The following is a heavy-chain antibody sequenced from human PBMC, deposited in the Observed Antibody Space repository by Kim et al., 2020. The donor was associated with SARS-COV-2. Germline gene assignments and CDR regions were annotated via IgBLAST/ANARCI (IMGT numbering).Heavy chain of an antibody. CDR1: GFTFSSYW. D-gene: IGHD2-15*01. J-gene: IGHJ6*02. CDR3: ARDIVVVVAARRYYYYYGMDV. Sequence: GGSLRLSCAASGFTFSSYWMHWVRQAPGKGLVWVSRINSDGSSTSYADSVKGRFTISRDNAKNTLYLQMNSLRAEDTAVYYCARDIVVVVAARRYYYYYGMDVWGQGTTVTVSS. CDR2: INSDGSST. V-gene: IGHV3-74*01.